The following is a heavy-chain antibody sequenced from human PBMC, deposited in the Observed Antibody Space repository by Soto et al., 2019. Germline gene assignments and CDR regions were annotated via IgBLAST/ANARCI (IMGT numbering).Heavy chain of an antibody. V-gene: IGHV3-7*01. CDR2: IKQDGSEK. CDR1: GFTFSSYW. CDR3: ARLRFGDY. Sequence: EVQLVESGGGLVQPGGSLRLSCAVSGFTFSSYWMTWVRQAPGTGVEWVANIKQDGSEKYSVDSVKGRFTISRDNAKKSLYLQMNSLRAEDTAMYYCARLRFGDYWGQGTLVTVSS. J-gene: IGHJ4*02. D-gene: IGHD3-3*01.